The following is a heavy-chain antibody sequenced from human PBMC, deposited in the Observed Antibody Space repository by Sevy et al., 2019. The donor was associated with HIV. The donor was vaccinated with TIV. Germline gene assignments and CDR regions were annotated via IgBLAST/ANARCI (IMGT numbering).Heavy chain of an antibody. D-gene: IGHD5-18*01. CDR3: VREGVGGYSYGFDY. Sequence: GGCLRLSCAASGFSFSIYWMHWVRQVPGKGLVWVSRINSDGSSTTYADSVKGRFTFSRDNAKNTLFLQMNSLRVEDTAVYYCVREGVGGYSYGFDYWGQGTLVTVSS. J-gene: IGHJ4*02. V-gene: IGHV3-74*03. CDR1: GFSFSIYW. CDR2: INSDGSST.